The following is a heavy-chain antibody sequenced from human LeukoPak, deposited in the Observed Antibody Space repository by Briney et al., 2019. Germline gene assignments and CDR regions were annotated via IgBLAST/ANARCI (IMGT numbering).Heavy chain of an antibody. CDR1: GFTFSSYS. D-gene: IGHD4-17*01. J-gene: IGHJ6*03. V-gene: IGHV3-48*01. CDR2: ISSSSTTI. CDR3: AKGFRFSVTTQVYDYYYYMDV. Sequence: GGSLRLSCAASGFTFSSYSMMWVRQAPGKGLEWVSYISSSSTTIYYADSVKGRFTISRDNAKNSVYLQMNSLRAEDTAVYYCAKGFRFSVTTQVYDYYYYMDVWGKGTTVTISS.